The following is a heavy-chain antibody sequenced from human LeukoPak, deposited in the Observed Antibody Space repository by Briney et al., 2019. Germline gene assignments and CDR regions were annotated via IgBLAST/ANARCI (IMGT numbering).Heavy chain of an antibody. Sequence: GASVKVSCKASGYTFTSYAISWVRQAPGQGLEWMGGIIPIFGTANYAQKFQGRVTITADESTSTAYMELSSLRSEDTAVYYCARGLVTRSFRVAFDIWGQGTMVTVSS. CDR1: GYTFTSYA. J-gene: IGHJ3*02. V-gene: IGHV1-69*13. D-gene: IGHD2-21*02. CDR3: ARGLVTRSFRVAFDI. CDR2: IIPIFGTA.